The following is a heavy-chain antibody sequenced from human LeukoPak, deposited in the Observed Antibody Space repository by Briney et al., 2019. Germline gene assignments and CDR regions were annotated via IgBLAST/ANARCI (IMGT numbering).Heavy chain of an antibody. J-gene: IGHJ4*02. CDR2: ISSSSSTI. CDR1: GFAFSDHY. CDR3: ARVVDFWSGYPRPYFDS. Sequence: TPGGSLRLSCAASGFAFSDHYMSWIRQAPGKGLEWVSYISSSSSTIYYADSVKGRFTISRDNAKNSLYLQMNSLRAEDTAVYYCARVVDFWSGYPRPYFDSWGQGTLVTVSS. D-gene: IGHD3-3*01. V-gene: IGHV3-11*04.